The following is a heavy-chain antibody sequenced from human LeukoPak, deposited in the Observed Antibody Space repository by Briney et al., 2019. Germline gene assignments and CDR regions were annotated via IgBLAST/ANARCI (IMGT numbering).Heavy chain of an antibody. V-gene: IGHV3-30*04. D-gene: IGHD1-14*01. J-gene: IGHJ4*02. Sequence: PGGSLRLSCAASGFTFSSYVMHWVRQAPGKGLEWVAIISYDGSNEYYADSVKGRFTISRDNSKNTLYLQVNSLRAEDTAVYYCVNQYFDYWGQGTLVTVSS. CDR2: ISYDGSNE. CDR3: VNQYFDY. CDR1: GFTFSSYV.